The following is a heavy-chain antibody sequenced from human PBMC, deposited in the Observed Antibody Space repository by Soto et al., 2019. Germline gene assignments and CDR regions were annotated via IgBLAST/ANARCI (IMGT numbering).Heavy chain of an antibody. CDR3: ATATVTTYYYYYYMDV. Sequence: ASVKVSCKVSGYTLTELSMHWVRQAPGKGLEWMGGFDPEDGETIYAQKFQGRVTMTEDTSTDTAYMELSSLRSEDTAVYYCATATVTTYYYYYYMDVWGKGTTVTSP. J-gene: IGHJ6*03. V-gene: IGHV1-24*01. CDR2: FDPEDGET. CDR1: GYTLTELS. D-gene: IGHD4-17*01.